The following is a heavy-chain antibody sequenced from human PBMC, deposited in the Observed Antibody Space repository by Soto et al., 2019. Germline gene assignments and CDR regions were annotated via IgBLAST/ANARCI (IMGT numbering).Heavy chain of an antibody. CDR3: ARGGMTTVTPFDY. D-gene: IGHD4-17*01. V-gene: IGHV4-4*02. CDR1: GGSISSSNW. CDR2: IYHSGST. Sequence: SETLSLTCAVSGGSISSSNWWSWVRQPPGKGLEWIGEIYHSGSTNYNPSLKSRVTISVDKSKNQFSLKPSSVTAADTAVYYCARGGMTTVTPFDYWGQGTLVTVSS. J-gene: IGHJ4*02.